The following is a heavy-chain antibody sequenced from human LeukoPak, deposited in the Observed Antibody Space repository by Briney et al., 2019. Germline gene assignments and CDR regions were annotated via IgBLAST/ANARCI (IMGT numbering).Heavy chain of an antibody. Sequence: GGSLRLSCAASGFTFSSYAMSWVRQAPGKGLEWVSAISGSGGSTYYADSVKGRFTISRDNSKNTLYLQMNSLRAEDTAVYYCARGPYGGNTLDAFDIWGQGTMVTVSS. J-gene: IGHJ3*02. CDR1: GFTFSSYA. V-gene: IGHV3-23*01. CDR3: ARGPYGGNTLDAFDI. D-gene: IGHD4-23*01. CDR2: ISGSGGST.